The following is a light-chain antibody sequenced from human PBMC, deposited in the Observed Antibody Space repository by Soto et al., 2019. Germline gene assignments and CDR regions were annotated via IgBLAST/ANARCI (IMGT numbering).Light chain of an antibody. V-gene: IGKV1-5*03. J-gene: IGKJ1*01. CDR2: KAS. CDR3: QQYNSFPWT. Sequence: IQLTQSPSSLSASVGDRVTITCRASQTISSYLTWYQQKPGKAPKLLIYKASNLESGVPSRFSGSGSGTEFTLTISSLQPDDFAAYYCQQYNSFPWTFGQGTKVDIK. CDR1: QTISSY.